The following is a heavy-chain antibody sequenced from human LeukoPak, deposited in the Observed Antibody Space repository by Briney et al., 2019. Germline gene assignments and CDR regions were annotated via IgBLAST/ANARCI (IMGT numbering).Heavy chain of an antibody. CDR2: INPNSGGT. V-gene: IGHV1-2*02. D-gene: IGHD3-22*01. CDR1: GYTFTGYY. CDR3: VLSRSSGYYGAFDI. J-gene: IGHJ3*02. Sequence: ASVKVSCKASGYTFTGYYMHWVRQAPGQGLEWMGWINPNSGGTNYAQKFQGRVTMTRDTSISTAYMELSRLRSDDTAVYYCVLSRSSGYYGAFDIWGQGTMVTVSS.